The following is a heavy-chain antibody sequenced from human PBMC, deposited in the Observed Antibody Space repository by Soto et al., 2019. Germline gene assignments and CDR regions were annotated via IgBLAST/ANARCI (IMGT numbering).Heavy chain of an antibody. CDR2: IDPSDSYT. V-gene: IGHV5-10-1*01. D-gene: IGHD3-22*01. CDR1: VDSLTRYW. J-gene: IGHJ4*02. Sequence: GESQTISCKGSVDSLTRYWISSVRQMHEKGLEWMGRIDPSDSYTNYSPSFQGHVHISADKSISTAYLQWSSLKASDTARYYCARHRDYYDSSGYPTYYFDYRGQGTLVTVSS. CDR3: ARHRDYYDSSGYPTYYFDY.